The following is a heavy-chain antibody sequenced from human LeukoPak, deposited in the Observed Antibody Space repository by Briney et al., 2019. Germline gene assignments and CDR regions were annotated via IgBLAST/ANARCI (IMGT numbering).Heavy chain of an antibody. D-gene: IGHD3-22*01. J-gene: IGHJ4*02. CDR1: GGSISTYY. CDR2: IYYSGT. V-gene: IGHV4-59*01. Sequence: SETLSLTCTVSGGSISTYYWSWIRQPPGKGLEWIGYIYYSGTNYNPSLKSRVTISVDTSKTQVSLKLSSVTAADTAVYYCARGSYYDSSGPVDFWGQGTLVTVSS. CDR3: ARGSYYDSSGPVDF.